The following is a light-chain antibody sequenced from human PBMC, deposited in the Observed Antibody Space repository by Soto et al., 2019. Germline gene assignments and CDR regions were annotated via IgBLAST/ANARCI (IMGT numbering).Light chain of an antibody. CDR3: LQYHNLWA. J-gene: IGKJ1*01. V-gene: IGKV3-15*01. CDR1: QNIYSN. Sequence: ILMTQSPASLSVSPGERATLSCRASQNIYSNIAWYQQRPGQAPRLLIYRASTRATGVPARFSGSGSGTEFTLTISSLQSEDFTVYSCLQYHNLWACGQGTKVEIK. CDR2: RAS.